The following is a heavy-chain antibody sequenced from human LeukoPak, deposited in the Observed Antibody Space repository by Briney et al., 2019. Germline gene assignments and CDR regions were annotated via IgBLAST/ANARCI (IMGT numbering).Heavy chain of an antibody. D-gene: IGHD2-2*01. CDR2: ISWSSNTI. CDR3: SRDGSSTPPYHFDN. V-gene: IGHV3-9*01. J-gene: IGHJ4*02. CDR1: GFTFDNYG. Sequence: GGSLRLSCTASGFTFDNYGFHWVRQAPGKGLEWISSISWSSNTIRYADSVKGRFTISRDNAKNSLSLQMNNLRIDDTALYYCSRDGSSTPPYHFDNWGQGTLVTVSS.